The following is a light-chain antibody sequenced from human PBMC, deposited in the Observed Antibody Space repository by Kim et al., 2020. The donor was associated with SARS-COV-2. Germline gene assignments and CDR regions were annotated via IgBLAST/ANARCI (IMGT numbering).Light chain of an antibody. CDR1: HSVLDGSDNKQY. CDR3: QQDYNTPPYT. J-gene: IGKJ2*01. Sequence: GTVNCQSSHSVLDGSDNKQYLGWYQEKPGQPPKVLVYWGSTRETGVPIRFRGHGSGADFTFTISCLPAEGVAVYFWQQDYNTPPYTFGQGTRLEL. V-gene: IGKV4-1*01. CDR2: WGS.